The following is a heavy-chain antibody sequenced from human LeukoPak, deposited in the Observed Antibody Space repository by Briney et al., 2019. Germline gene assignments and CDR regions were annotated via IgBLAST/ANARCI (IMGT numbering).Heavy chain of an antibody. Sequence: GASVKVSCKASGYTFTGYYMHWVRQAPGQGLEWMGWINPNSGGTSYAQKFQGRVTMTRDTSISTAYMELSRLRSDDTAVYYCARVGLAYCGGDCYSAIHYWGQGTLVTVSS. CDR3: ARVGLAYCGGDCYSAIHY. CDR1: GYTFTGYY. D-gene: IGHD2-21*02. J-gene: IGHJ4*02. V-gene: IGHV1-2*02. CDR2: INPNSGGT.